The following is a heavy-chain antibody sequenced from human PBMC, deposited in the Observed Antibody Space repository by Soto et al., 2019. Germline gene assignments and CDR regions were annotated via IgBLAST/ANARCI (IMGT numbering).Heavy chain of an antibody. J-gene: IGHJ1*01. CDR2: IYYSGST. D-gene: IGHD3-22*01. CDR1: GGSISSGAYY. CDR3: AIYDSSGSRGFQH. V-gene: IGHV4-31*03. Sequence: QVQLQESGPGLVKPSQTLSLTCTVSGGSISSGAYYWSWIRQHPGKGLEWIGYIYYSGSTYYNPSLKSRVNXSXDXXQNQFSLKLSSVTAADTAVYYCAIYDSSGSRGFQHWGQGTLVTVSS.